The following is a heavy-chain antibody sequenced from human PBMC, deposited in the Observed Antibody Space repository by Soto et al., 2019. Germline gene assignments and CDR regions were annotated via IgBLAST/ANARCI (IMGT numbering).Heavy chain of an antibody. Sequence: QVQLVESGGGVVLPGTSLRLSCAASGFIFSRSGMHWVRQAPGKGLEWVAVISYDGNTKYYADSVKGRFTISRDNPKNTLYLQMTSLRVEDTAVYYCANQVATGHWGQGTLVTVSS. V-gene: IGHV3-30*18. CDR2: ISYDGNTK. D-gene: IGHD2-15*01. J-gene: IGHJ4*02. CDR3: ANQVATGH. CDR1: GFIFSRSG.